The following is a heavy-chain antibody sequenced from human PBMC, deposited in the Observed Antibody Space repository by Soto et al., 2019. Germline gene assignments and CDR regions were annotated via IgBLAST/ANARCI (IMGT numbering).Heavy chain of an antibody. D-gene: IGHD3-3*01. CDR2: ISGDSRDT. J-gene: IGHJ4*02. V-gene: IGHV3-11*05. Sequence: QVQLVESGGGLVKPGGSLRLSCAASGLSFSNYYMSWIRQAPGKGLESLSYISGDSRDTNYADSVKGRFPISRDNAKNSLYLQMNSLRVEDTAVYYCSTGPRRLSDWGQGTLVIVSS. CDR3: STGPRRLSD. CDR1: GLSFSNYY.